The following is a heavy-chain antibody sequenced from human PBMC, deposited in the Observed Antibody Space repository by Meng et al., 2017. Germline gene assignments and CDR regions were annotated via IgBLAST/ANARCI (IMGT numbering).Heavy chain of an antibody. D-gene: IGHD4-23*01. CDR3: ARPTTVVTPESYAFDI. CDR1: GGTFSSYA. Sequence: VPGVQSGAEVKKPGSSVKVSCKASGGTFSSYAISWVRQAPGQGLEWMGGIIPIFGTANYAQKFQGRVTITTDESTSTAYMELSSLRSEDTAVYYCARPTTVVTPESYAFDIWGQGTMVTVSS. CDR2: IIPIFGTA. J-gene: IGHJ3*02. V-gene: IGHV1-69*05.